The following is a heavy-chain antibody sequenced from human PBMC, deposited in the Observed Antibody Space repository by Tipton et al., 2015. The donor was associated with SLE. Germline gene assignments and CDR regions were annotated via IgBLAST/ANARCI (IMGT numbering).Heavy chain of an antibody. CDR2: IFYTGVT. CDR3: VRGTENNWKPRFDL. J-gene: IGHJ4*02. CDR1: GGSINLYY. Sequence: TLPLTCTISGGSINLYYWSWIRQPPGKGLEWIGYIFYTGVTNHNPSLKSRVAMSIDTSKKQFSLKLNNVTAADTAVYYCVRGTENNWKPRFDLWGQGILVTVSS. D-gene: IGHD1-20*01. V-gene: IGHV4-59*01.